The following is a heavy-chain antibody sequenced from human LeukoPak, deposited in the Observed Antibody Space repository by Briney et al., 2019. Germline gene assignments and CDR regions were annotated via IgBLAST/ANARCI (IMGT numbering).Heavy chain of an antibody. J-gene: IGHJ4*02. D-gene: IGHD1-26*01. CDR2: ISYDGSNK. CDR3: ARGRGGSYLFDY. CDR1: GFTFSSYA. V-gene: IGHV3-30-3*01. Sequence: PGRSLRLSCAASGFTFSSYAMHWVRQAPGKGLEWVAVISYDGSNKYYADSVKGRFTISRDNSKNTLYLQMNSLRAEDTAVYYCARGRGGSYLFDYWGQGTLVTVSP.